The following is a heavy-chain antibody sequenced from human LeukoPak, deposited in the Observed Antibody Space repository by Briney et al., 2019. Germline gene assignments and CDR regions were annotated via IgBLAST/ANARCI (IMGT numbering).Heavy chain of an antibody. CDR1: GYTFTSYG. J-gene: IGHJ4*02. V-gene: IGHV1-18*01. CDR2: ISAYNGNT. CDR3: ARIPYMGVNIVVVPAAIGLDY. D-gene: IGHD2-2*02. Sequence: ASVKVSCKASGYTFTSYGISWVRQAPGQGLEWMGWISAYNGNTNYAQKLQGRVTMTTDTSTSTAYMELRSLRSDDTAVYYCARIPYMGVNIVVVPAAIGLDYWGQGTLVTVSS.